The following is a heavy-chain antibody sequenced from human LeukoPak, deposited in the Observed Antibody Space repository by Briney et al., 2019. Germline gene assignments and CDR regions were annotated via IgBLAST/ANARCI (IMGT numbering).Heavy chain of an antibody. V-gene: IGHV1-69*13. CDR2: IIPIFGTA. Sequence: SVKVSCKASGGTFSSYAISWVRQASGQGLEWMGGIIPIFGTANYAQKFQGRVTITADESTSTAYMELSSLRSEDTAVYYCARGASSSWHVFGAFDIWGQGTMVTVSS. CDR3: ARGASSSWHVFGAFDI. J-gene: IGHJ3*02. CDR1: GGTFSSYA. D-gene: IGHD6-13*01.